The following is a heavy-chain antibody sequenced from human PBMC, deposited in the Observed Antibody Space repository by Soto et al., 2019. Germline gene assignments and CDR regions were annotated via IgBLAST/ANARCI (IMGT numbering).Heavy chain of an antibody. V-gene: IGHV1-69*01. CDR1: GGTFSSYA. D-gene: IGHD2-2*01. J-gene: IGHJ6*02. CDR2: IIPIFGTA. Sequence: QVQLVQSGAEVKKPGSSVKVSCKASGGTFSSYAISWVRQAPGQGLEWKGGIIPIFGTANYAQKFQGRVTITADESTSTAYMERSSLRAEDTAVYYCARASRLVVPAAIGGNNYYYYGMDVWGQGTTVTVSS. CDR3: ARASRLVVPAAIGGNNYYYYGMDV.